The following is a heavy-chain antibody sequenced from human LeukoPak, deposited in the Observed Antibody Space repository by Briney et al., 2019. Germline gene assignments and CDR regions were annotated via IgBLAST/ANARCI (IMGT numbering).Heavy chain of an antibody. V-gene: IGHV1-8*01. J-gene: IGHJ4*02. D-gene: IGHD3-10*01. Sequence: ASVKVSCKASGYTFTSYDINWVRQATGQGLEWMGWMNPNSGNTGYAQKFQGRVTITADESTSTAYMELSSLRSEDTAVYYCARPPTLWSFDYWGQGTLVTVSS. CDR1: GYTFTSYD. CDR3: ARPPTLWSFDY. CDR2: MNPNSGNT.